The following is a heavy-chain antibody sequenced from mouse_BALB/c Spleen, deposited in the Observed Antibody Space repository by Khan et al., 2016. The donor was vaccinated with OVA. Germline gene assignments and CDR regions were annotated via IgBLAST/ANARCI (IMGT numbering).Heavy chain of an antibody. CDR1: GFTFSNYA. J-gene: IGHJ4*01. Sequence: VQLKESGGGLVKPGGSLKLPCSASGFTFSNYAMSWVRQTPEKRLECVATISTGGHYTFYPDSVKGRFTISRDNAKNTLYLQMSSLRSEDTAMYYCARSLVDYHAMDYWGQGTSVTVSS. V-gene: IGHV5-9-3*01. D-gene: IGHD2-2*01. CDR3: ARSLVDYHAMDY. CDR2: ISTGGHYT.